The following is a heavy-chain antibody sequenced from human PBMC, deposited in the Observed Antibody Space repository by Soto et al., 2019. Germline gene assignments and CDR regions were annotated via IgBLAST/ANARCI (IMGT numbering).Heavy chain of an antibody. CDR3: ARDLGGWCFDF. V-gene: IGHV3-21*04. J-gene: IGHJ5*01. CDR1: GFTFSSYS. CDR2: ISSSSSYI. D-gene: IGHD6-19*01. Sequence: GGSLRLSCAASGFTFSSYSMNWVRQAPGKGPEWVSSISSSSSYIYYADSVKGRFTISRDNAKNSLYLQMNSLRAEDTAVYYCARDLGGWCFDFWGQGTLVTVSS.